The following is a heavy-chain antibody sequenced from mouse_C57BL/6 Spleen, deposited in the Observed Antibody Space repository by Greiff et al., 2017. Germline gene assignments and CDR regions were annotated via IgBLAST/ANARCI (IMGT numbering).Heavy chain of an antibody. D-gene: IGHD1-1*01. CDR3: ARVDFYYGSGPAMDY. Sequence: ESGPGLVKPSQSLSLTCSVTGYSITSGYYWNWIRQFPGNKLEWMGYISYDGSNNYNPSLKNRISITRDTSKNQFFLKLNSVTTEDTATYYCARVDFYYGSGPAMDYWGQGTSVTVSS. V-gene: IGHV3-6*01. CDR2: ISYDGSN. J-gene: IGHJ4*01. CDR1: GYSITSGYY.